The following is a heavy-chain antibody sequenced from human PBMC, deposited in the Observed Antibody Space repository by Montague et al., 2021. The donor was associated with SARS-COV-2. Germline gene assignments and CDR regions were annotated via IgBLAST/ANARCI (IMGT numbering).Heavy chain of an antibody. V-gene: IGHV3-23*05. CDR3: VKDSVHY. Sequence: SLRLSCAVSGSTFSVYTMSWVRQAPGKGLEWVAGIDPSGGRTYYSESVKGRFTIFRDNSKNTLYLQVNSLRSEDAAIYYCVKDSVHYWGQGTLVTVSS. J-gene: IGHJ4*02. D-gene: IGHD3-10*01. CDR2: IDPSGGRT. CDR1: GSTFSVYT.